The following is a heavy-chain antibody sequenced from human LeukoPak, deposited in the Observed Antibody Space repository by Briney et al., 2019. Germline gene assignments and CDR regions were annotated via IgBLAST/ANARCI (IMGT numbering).Heavy chain of an antibody. D-gene: IGHD6-19*01. Sequence: GGSLRLSCAASGFTFSSYAMHWVRQAPGKGLEWVAVISYDGSNKYYADSVKGRFTISRDNSKNTLYLQMNSLRAEDTAVYYCAREVGSSGRYWSRHNWFDPWGQGTLVTVSS. CDR1: GFTFSSYA. CDR2: ISYDGSNK. J-gene: IGHJ5*02. V-gene: IGHV3-30*04. CDR3: AREVGSSGRYWSRHNWFDP.